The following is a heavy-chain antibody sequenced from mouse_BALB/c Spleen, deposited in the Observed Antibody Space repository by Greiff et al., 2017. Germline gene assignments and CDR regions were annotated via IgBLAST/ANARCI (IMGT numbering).Heavy chain of an antibody. CDR2: IDPYNGGT. CDR1: GYSFTDYN. J-gene: IGHJ4*01. V-gene: IGHV1S135*01. D-gene: IGHD2-2*01. Sequence: EVQRVESGPELVKPGASVKVSCKASGYSFTDYNMYWVKQSHGKSLEWIGYIDPYNGGTSYNQKFKGKATLTVDKSSSTAFMHLNSLTSEDSAVYYCAREGRAYGYDGDIYYYAMDYWGQGTSVTVSS. CDR3: AREGRAYGYDGDIYYYAMDY.